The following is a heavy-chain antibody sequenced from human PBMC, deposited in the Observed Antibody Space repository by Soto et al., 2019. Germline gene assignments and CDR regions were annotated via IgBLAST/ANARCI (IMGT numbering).Heavy chain of an antibody. CDR2: INHSGST. V-gene: IGHV4-34*01. D-gene: IGHD2-2*01. Sequence: SETLSLTCAVYGGSFSGYYWSWIRQPPGKGLEWIGEINHSGSTNYNPSLKSRVTISVDTSKNQFSLKLSSVTAADTAVYYCARGRVPLVPAASNWFDPWGQGTLVT. CDR1: GGSFSGYY. CDR3: ARGRVPLVPAASNWFDP. J-gene: IGHJ5*02.